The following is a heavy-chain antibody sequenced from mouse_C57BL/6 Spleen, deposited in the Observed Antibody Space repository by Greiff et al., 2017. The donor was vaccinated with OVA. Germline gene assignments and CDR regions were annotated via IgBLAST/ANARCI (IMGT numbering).Heavy chain of an antibody. CDR3: AKKIFIYYYGSSYRLYAMDY. V-gene: IGHV2-5*01. Sequence: QVQLQQSGPGLVQPSQSLSITCTASGFSLTSYGVHWVRQSPGKGLEWLGVIWRGGSTDYNAAFMSRLSITKDNSKSQVFFKMNRLQADDTAIYYCAKKIFIYYYGSSYRLYAMDYWGQGTSVTVSS. CDR1: GFSLTSYG. J-gene: IGHJ4*01. D-gene: IGHD1-1*01. CDR2: IWRGGST.